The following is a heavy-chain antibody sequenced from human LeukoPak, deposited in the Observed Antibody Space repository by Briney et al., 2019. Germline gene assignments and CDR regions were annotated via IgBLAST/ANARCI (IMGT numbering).Heavy chain of an antibody. Sequence: QPGGSLRFSCAASGLTFSSYAVTWVRQAPGKGLEWLSGITGSGDTTFYADSVKGRFTISRDNSKNTLYLQMHSPRAEDTAVYYCAETPRSTMVRGTRLDYWGQGTLVTVSS. CDR1: GLTFSSYA. V-gene: IGHV3-23*01. D-gene: IGHD3-10*01. J-gene: IGHJ4*02. CDR2: ITGSGDTT. CDR3: AETPRSTMVRGTRLDY.